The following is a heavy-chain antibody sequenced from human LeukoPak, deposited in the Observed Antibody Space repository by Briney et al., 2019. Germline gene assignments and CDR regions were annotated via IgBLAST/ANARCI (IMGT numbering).Heavy chain of an antibody. Sequence: SQTLSLTCAISGDSVSSNSAAWNWIRQSPSRGLEWLGRTYYRSKWYNDYAVSVKSRITINPDTSKNQLSLKLNYVTPEDPAVYYCARGLRRPIFGYYYSSMDVWGKGTTVTVSS. CDR1: GDSVSSNSAA. CDR2: TYYRSKWYN. CDR3: ARGLRRPIFGYYYSSMDV. D-gene: IGHD3-16*01. V-gene: IGHV6-1*01. J-gene: IGHJ6*03.